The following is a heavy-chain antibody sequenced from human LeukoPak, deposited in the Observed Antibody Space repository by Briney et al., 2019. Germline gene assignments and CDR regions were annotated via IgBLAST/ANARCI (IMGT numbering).Heavy chain of an antibody. CDR3: ARALKLERPPPLIGYYYMDV. J-gene: IGHJ6*03. D-gene: IGHD1-1*01. CDR1: GGSISSYY. V-gene: IGHV4-59*13. Sequence: SETLSLTCTVSGGSISSYYWSWIRQPPGKGLKGSGYFYYRGSTTYTPSLTSPVTLSVDTSKNQFSLKLRSVTAADTAVYYCARALKLERPPPLIGYYYMDVWGKGTMVTVSS. CDR2: FYYRGST.